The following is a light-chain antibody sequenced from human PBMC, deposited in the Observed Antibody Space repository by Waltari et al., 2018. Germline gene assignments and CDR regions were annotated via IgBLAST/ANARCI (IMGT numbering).Light chain of an antibody. V-gene: IGLV1-47*01. CDR1: HHHIGNHS. CDR2: RNN. J-gene: IGLJ2*01. CDR3: SSWDGSLGGVI. Sequence: QSVLSQPPSASGTPGQTVTISCSGSHHHIGNHSVSCYQQLPGTAPKLLIYRNNQRPSGVPDRFSGSKSGTSASLAISGLRSDDEADYYCSSWDGSLGGVIFGGGTKLTVL.